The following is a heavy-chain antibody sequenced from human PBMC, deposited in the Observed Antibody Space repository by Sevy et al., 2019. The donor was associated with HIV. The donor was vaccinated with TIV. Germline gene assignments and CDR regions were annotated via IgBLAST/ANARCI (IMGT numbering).Heavy chain of an antibody. CDR2: IPHDERTT. Sequence: GGSLRLSCAASGFTFSTYAMHWLRQAPGKGLEWVAVIPHDERTTYYADSVKGRFTISRDNSKNTLYLQMDSLRPEDTTIYYCARDPRNSGNYWGQGTLVTVSS. CDR1: GFTFSTYA. CDR3: ARDPRNSGNY. J-gene: IGHJ4*02. V-gene: IGHV3-30*04. D-gene: IGHD1-1*01.